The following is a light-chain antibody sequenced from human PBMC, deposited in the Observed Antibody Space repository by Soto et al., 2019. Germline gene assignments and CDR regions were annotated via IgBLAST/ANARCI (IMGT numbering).Light chain of an antibody. J-gene: IGKJ4*01. Sequence: DIQLTQSPSFLSASIGDRVTITCRASQGINSNLAWYQQKPGKVPKLLIYGASTLQSGVPSRFSGSGSGTEFTLTISSLQPEDFATYYCQQLNNNPLTFGGGTKVEIK. CDR3: QQLNNNPLT. CDR2: GAS. V-gene: IGKV1-9*01. CDR1: QGINSN.